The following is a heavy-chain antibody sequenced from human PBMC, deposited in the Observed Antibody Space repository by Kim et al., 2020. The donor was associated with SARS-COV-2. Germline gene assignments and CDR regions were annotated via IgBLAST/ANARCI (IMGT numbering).Heavy chain of an antibody. V-gene: IGHV3-30*18. D-gene: IGHD2-15*01. CDR1: GFTFSSYG. CDR2: ISYDGSNK. J-gene: IGHJ3*02. CDR3: AKGKWAIVVVVAATAFDI. Sequence: GGSLRLSCAASGFTFSSYGMHWVRQAPGKGLEWVAVISYDGSNKYYADSVKGRFTISRDNSKNTLYLQMNSLRAEDTAVYYCAKGKWAIVVVVAATAFDIWGQGTMVTVSS.